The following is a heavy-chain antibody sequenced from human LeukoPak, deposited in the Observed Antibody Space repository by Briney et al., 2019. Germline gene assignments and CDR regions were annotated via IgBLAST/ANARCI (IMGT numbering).Heavy chain of an antibody. J-gene: IGHJ3*02. CDR1: GFTFSSYS. Sequence: PGGSLRLSCAASGFTFSSYSMNWVRQAPGKGLEWVSSISSSSSYIYYADSVKGRFTISRDNAKNSLYLQMNSLRAEDTAVYYCARDRIPMVYVWLGELSEDRHDAFDIWGQGTMVTVSS. CDR2: ISSSSSYI. D-gene: IGHD3-16*02. V-gene: IGHV3-21*01. CDR3: ARDRIPMVYVWLGELSEDRHDAFDI.